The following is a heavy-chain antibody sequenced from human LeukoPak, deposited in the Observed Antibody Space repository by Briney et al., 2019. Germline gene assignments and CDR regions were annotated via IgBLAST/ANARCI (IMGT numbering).Heavy chain of an antibody. CDR2: ISSSSSI. V-gene: IGHV3-48*02. Sequence: GGSLRLSCVVSGFTFSSYSMNWVRQAPGKGLEWVSYISSSSSIYYADSVKGRFTISRDNAKNSPYLQMNSLRDEDTAVYYCARATGGSFLYYFDYWGQGTLVTVSS. CDR1: GFTFSSYS. J-gene: IGHJ4*02. D-gene: IGHD2-15*01. CDR3: ARATGGSFLYYFDY.